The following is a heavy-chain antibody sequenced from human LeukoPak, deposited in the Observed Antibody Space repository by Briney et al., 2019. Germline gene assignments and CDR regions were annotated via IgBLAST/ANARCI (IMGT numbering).Heavy chain of an antibody. D-gene: IGHD6-13*01. Sequence: SETLSLTCTVSGGSISSGGYSWTWIRQLPGKGLEWIGDIYDSGTMSYNPSLKSRVTISEDTSKNQFSVKLSSVTAADTAVYYCARAPDSSSWYADCWGQGTLVTVSS. CDR1: GGSISSGGYS. CDR3: ARAPDSSSWYADC. J-gene: IGHJ4*02. CDR2: IYDSGTM. V-gene: IGHV4-31*03.